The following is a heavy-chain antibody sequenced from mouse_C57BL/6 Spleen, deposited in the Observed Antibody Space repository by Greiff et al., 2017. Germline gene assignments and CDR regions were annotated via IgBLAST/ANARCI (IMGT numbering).Heavy chain of an antibody. CDR3: ARDITTVVAHYAMDY. J-gene: IGHJ4*01. Sequence: EVQGVESGGGLVKPGGSLKLSCAASGFTFSSYAMSWVRQTPEKRLEWVATISDGGSYTYYPDNVKGRFTISRDNAKNNLYLQMSHLKSEDTAMYYCARDITTVVAHYAMDYWGQGTSVTVSS. CDR2: ISDGGSYT. V-gene: IGHV5-4*01. D-gene: IGHD1-1*01. CDR1: GFTFSSYA.